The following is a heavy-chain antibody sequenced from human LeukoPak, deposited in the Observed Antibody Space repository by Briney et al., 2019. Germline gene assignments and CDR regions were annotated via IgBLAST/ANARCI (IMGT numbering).Heavy chain of an antibody. CDR3: ARDQALYYYYYDMDV. Sequence: GGSLRLSCAASGFTFSSYAMHWVRQAPGKGLEWVAVISYDGSNKYYADSVKGRFTISRDNSKNTPYLQMNSLRAEDTAVYYCARDQALYYYYYDMDVWGQGTTVTVSS. CDR1: GFTFSSYA. CDR2: ISYDGSNK. V-gene: IGHV3-30-3*01. J-gene: IGHJ6*02.